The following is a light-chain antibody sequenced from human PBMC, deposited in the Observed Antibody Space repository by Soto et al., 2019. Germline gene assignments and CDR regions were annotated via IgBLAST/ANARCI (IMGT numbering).Light chain of an antibody. CDR2: EVS. CDR1: SSDVGGYNY. V-gene: IGLV2-14*01. Sequence: QSVLTQPASVSGSPGQSITISCTGTSSDVGGYNYVSWYQQHPGKAPKLMIYEVSNRPAEVSNRFSGSKSGNTASLTISGLQAEDEADYYCSSYTTTSTLAVFGGGTKLTVL. CDR3: SSYTTTSTLAV. J-gene: IGLJ2*01.